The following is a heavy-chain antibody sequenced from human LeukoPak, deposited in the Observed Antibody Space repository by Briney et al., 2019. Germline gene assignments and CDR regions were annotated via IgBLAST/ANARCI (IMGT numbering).Heavy chain of an antibody. Sequence: GVLRLSCTASGFTFGDYLMSWFRQAPGKGLEWIGFISGGTTEYAASVKGRFTISRDDSTSIAYLQMNSLTTEDTAGYYCSRGSGWLSVYWGQGALVTVSS. V-gene: IGHV3-49*03. CDR1: GFTFGDYL. CDR2: ISGGTT. D-gene: IGHD6-19*01. CDR3: SRGSGWLSVY. J-gene: IGHJ4*02.